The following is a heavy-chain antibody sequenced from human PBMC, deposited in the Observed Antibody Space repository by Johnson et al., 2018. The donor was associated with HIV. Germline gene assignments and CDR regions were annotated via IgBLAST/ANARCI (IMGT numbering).Heavy chain of an antibody. V-gene: IGHV3-20*04. CDR3: ARGYSYEWRGELDAFDI. CDR2: INWNGGST. Sequence: VQLVESGGGLVKPGGSLRLSCAASGFTFDDYGMSWVRQAPGKGLEWVSGINWNGGSTGYADSVKGRFTISRDNAKNSLNLQMNSLRAEDTAVYYCARGYSYEWRGELDAFDIWGQGTIVTVSS. CDR1: GFTFDDYG. J-gene: IGHJ3*02. D-gene: IGHD5-18*01.